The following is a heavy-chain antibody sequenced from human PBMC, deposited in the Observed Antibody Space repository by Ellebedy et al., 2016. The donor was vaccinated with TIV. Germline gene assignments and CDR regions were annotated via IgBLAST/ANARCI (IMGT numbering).Heavy chain of an antibody. V-gene: IGHV3-66*02. D-gene: IGHD3-9*01. CDR2: IYSGGST. CDR1: GFTVRNNY. J-gene: IGHJ4*02. CDR3: AKERLYAYDILTGYRLGFDY. Sequence: GESLKISCAASGFTVRNNYISWVRPAPGQGLEWGSVIYSGGSTYYADSVNGRFTISRDNSKKMLDLQMNSLGAEDTSVYYCAKERLYAYDILTGYRLGFDYWGQGTLVIVSS.